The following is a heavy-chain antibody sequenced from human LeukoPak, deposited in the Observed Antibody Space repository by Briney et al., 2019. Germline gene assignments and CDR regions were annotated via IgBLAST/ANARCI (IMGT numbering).Heavy chain of an antibody. J-gene: IGHJ4*02. V-gene: IGHV3-53*04. CDR1: GFTDSSNY. Sequence: GGSLRVSCVASGFTDSSNYMSWVRQAPGKGLEWVSVIYRGGSKYYADSVKGRFTISRHNSKNTLYLQMNSLRAEDTAVYYCARWAMYYYDSSGYSGHFDYWGQGTLVTVSS. CDR3: ARWAMYYYDSSGYSGHFDY. CDR2: IYRGGSK. D-gene: IGHD3-22*01.